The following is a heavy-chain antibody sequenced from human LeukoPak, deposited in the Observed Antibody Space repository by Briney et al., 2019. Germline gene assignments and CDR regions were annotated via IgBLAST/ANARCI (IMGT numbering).Heavy chain of an antibody. CDR3: ARDSSGWSTKRYNWFDP. CDR1: GDSVSSNSAA. CDR2: TYYRSKWYN. D-gene: IGHD6-19*01. J-gene: IGHJ5*02. Sequence: SQTLSLTCAISGDSVSSNSAAWNWIRQSPSRGLEWLGRTYYRSKWYNDYAVSVKSRMTINPDTSKNQFSLQLNSVTPEDTAVYYCARDSSGWSTKRYNWFDPWGQGTLVTVSS. V-gene: IGHV6-1*01.